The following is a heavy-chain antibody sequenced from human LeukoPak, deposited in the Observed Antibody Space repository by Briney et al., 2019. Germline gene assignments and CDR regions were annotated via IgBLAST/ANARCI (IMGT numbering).Heavy chain of an antibody. Sequence: GGSLRLSCATAGFTFPTFTIDWIRQAPGKGLEWVSSVSGSSRYTYYADSVKGRFTVSRDNAKKSVFLQLNNLTAEDTGVYYCAREAGDNWSGGSNSFDCWGQGTLVTVSP. CDR1: GFTFPTFT. CDR3: AREAGDNWSGGSNSFDC. D-gene: IGHD2-15*01. CDR2: VSGSSRYT. V-gene: IGHV3-21*01. J-gene: IGHJ4*02.